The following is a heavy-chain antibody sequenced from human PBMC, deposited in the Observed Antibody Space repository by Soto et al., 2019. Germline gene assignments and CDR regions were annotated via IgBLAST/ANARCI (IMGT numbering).Heavy chain of an antibody. D-gene: IGHD3-9*01. CDR3: ARNLMDYDILTGYYMAYYFEY. Sequence: ASVKVSCKASGYTFTSYAMHWVRQAPGQRLEWMGWINAGNGNTKYSQKFQGRVTITRDTSASTAYMDLSSLRSEDTAVYYCARNLMDYDILTGYYMAYYFEYWGQGTLVTVSS. CDR2: INAGNGNT. J-gene: IGHJ4*02. CDR1: GYTFTSYA. V-gene: IGHV1-3*01.